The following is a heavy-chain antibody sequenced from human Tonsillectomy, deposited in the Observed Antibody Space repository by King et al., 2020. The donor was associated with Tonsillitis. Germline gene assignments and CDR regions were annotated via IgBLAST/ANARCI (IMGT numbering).Heavy chain of an antibody. CDR2: ISYDGSNK. V-gene: IGHV3-30*01. J-gene: IGHJ4*02. Sequence: VQLVESGGGVVQPVRALRLSCASSGFTFSSYAMHCVRQAPGKGLEWVAFISYDGSNKYYVDSVKGRFTISRDNSKNTLYLQMNSLRAEDTAVYYCARDRRGYYDSSGYFSYWGQGTLVTVSS. CDR1: GFTFSSYA. D-gene: IGHD3-22*01. CDR3: ARDRRGYYDSSGYFSY.